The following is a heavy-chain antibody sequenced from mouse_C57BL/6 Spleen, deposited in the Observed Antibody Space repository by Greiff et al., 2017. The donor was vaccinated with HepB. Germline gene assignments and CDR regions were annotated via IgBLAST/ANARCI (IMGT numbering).Heavy chain of an antibody. CDR3: ARYYGNSFAY. J-gene: IGHJ3*01. CDR2: IYPSDSET. CDR1: VYTFTSYW. D-gene: IGHD2-1*01. Sequence: HLHHPFSYLFIPFSSLKLSCKASVYTFTSYWMDWVKHIPLPFLEWIGNIYPSDSETHYNQKFKDKATLTVDKSSSTAYMQLSSLTSEDSAVYYCARYYGNSFAYWGQGTLVTVSA. V-gene: IGHV1-61*01.